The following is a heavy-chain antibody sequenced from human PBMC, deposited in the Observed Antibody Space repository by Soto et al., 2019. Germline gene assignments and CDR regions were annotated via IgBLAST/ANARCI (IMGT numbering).Heavy chain of an antibody. CDR1: GYSFVTHW. Sequence: PGESLKISCEGSGYSFVTHWIGWVRQMPGKGLEWIGIIYPYGSETTYSPAFQGHVTISADKSTNTAYLQWSSLKASDTAIYYCARISPSYPYFYHGMDVWGQGTTVTVSS. V-gene: IGHV5-51*01. CDR2: IYPYGSET. D-gene: IGHD3-3*01. J-gene: IGHJ6*02. CDR3: ARISPSYPYFYHGMDV.